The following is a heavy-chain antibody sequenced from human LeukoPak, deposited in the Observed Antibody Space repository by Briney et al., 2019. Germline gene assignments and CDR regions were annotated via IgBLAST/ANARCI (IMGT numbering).Heavy chain of an antibody. CDR3: AGAPAGGSDWLSPFDY. J-gene: IGHJ4*02. V-gene: IGHV4-39*01. Sequence: SETLSLTCTVPGVSISSTTLYWGWVRQSPGGGRVRIATTYYSGTTYYNPYLTSRDTISEDPSKAQSSLKLPSGPAQDPAIYYGAGAPAGGSDWLSPFDYWGQGTLVTVSS. CDR2: TYYSGTT. D-gene: IGHD3-9*01. CDR1: GVSISSTTLY.